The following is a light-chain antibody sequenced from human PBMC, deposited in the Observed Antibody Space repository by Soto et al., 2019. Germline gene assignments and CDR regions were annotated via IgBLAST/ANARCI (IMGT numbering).Light chain of an antibody. CDR3: QQYGTSPLT. V-gene: IGKV3-20*01. J-gene: IGKJ4*01. Sequence: EMLLTQSPGPLSLSPGERATLSCRASQSVTNNYFAWYQQKPGQAPRLLIYGASSRATGIPDRFSGSGSGTDFTLTISRLEPEDFAVYYCQQYGTSPLTFGGGTKVEIK. CDR1: QSVTNNY. CDR2: GAS.